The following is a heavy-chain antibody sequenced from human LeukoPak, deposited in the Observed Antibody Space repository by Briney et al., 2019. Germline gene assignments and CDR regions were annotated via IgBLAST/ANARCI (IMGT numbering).Heavy chain of an antibody. Sequence: PSETLSLTCTVSGGSISSSSYYWGWIRQPPGKGLEWIGSIYYSGSTYYNPSLKSRVTISVDTSKNQFSLRLTSVNAADTAVYYCARGAYGSGSAYNWFDPWGQGTLVTVSS. CDR3: ARGAYGSGSAYNWFDP. CDR2: IYYSGST. CDR1: GGSISSSSYY. D-gene: IGHD3-10*01. V-gene: IGHV4-39*01. J-gene: IGHJ5*02.